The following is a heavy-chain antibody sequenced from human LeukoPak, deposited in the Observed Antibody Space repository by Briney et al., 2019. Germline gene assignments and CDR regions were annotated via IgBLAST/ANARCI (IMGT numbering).Heavy chain of an antibody. CDR1: GGSISSSSYY. CDR2: IYYSGST. J-gene: IGHJ6*03. V-gene: IGHV4-39*01. CDR3: ARSRQGSDIVVVVAATWRYYYYMDV. Sequence: ASETLSLTCTVSGGSISSSSYYWGWIRQPPGKGLEWIGSIYYSGSTYYNPSLKSRVTISVDTSKNQFSLKLSSVTAADTAVYYCARSRQGSDIVVVVAATWRYYYYMDVWGKGTTVTVSS. D-gene: IGHD2-15*01.